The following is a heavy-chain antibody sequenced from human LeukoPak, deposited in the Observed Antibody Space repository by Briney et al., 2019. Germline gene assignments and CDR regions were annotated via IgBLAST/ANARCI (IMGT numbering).Heavy chain of an antibody. J-gene: IGHJ6*03. V-gene: IGHV4-59*01. CDR1: GGSISSYY. D-gene: IGHD3-10*01. CDR2: IYYSGSN. CDR3: ARSSGRNYYYYMDV. Sequence: SETLSLTCTVSGGSISSYYWSWIRQPPGKGLEWTGYIYYSGSNNYNPSLKGRVTRSVDTSKNQFSLKLSSVTAADTAVYYCARSSGRNYYYYMDVWGKGTTVTVSS.